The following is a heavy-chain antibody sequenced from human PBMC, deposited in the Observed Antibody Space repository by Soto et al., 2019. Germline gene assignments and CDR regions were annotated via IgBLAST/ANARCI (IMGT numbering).Heavy chain of an antibody. CDR3: ARQDRVVAEGGWFDP. D-gene: IGHD2-15*01. V-gene: IGHV4-38-2*02. CDR1: GYSISSGYH. Sequence: SETLSLTCTVSGYSISSGYHWAWIRQPPGKGLEWLGSVHYSGNTYYNPSLKSRLTISVDKSKNQFSLNLSSVTAADTAVYYCARQDRVVAEGGWFDPWGQGTLVTVS. CDR2: VHYSGNT. J-gene: IGHJ5*02.